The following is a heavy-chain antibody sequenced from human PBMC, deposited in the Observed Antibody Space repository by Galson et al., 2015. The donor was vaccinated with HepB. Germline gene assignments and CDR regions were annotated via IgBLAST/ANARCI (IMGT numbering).Heavy chain of an antibody. CDR3: ARDSGSYYLDY. V-gene: IGHV3-30*19. Sequence: SLRLSCAASGFTFSSYGMHWVRQAPGKGLEWVAVISYDGSNKYYADSVKGRFTISRDNSKNTLYLQMNSLRAEDTAVYYCARDSGSYYLDYWGQGTLVTVSS. D-gene: IGHD1-26*01. CDR2: ISYDGSNK. CDR1: GFTFSSYG. J-gene: IGHJ4*02.